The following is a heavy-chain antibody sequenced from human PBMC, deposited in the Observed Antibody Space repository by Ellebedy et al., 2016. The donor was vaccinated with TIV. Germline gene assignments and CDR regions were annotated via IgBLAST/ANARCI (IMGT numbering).Heavy chain of an antibody. J-gene: IGHJ4*02. CDR1: GFTFGSSW. D-gene: IGHD5-18*01. CDR3: AKDRTSGDGYWVFDQ. CDR2: IFGSGGGI. V-gene: IGHV3-23*01. Sequence: PGGSLRLSCAASGFTFGSSWMKWVRQAPGKGLEWVSGIFGSGGGISYADSVKGRFTISRDTSKSMVHLQMNSLRPEDTAVYYCAKDRTSGDGYWVFDQWGQGTLVTVSS.